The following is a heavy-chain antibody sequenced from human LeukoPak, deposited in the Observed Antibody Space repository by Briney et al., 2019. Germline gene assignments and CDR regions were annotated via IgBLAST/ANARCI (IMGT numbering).Heavy chain of an antibody. J-gene: IGHJ4*02. Sequence: GGSLRPSCAASGFTFSSYGMHWVRQAPGKGLEWVAVISYDGSNKYYADSVKGRFTISRDNSKNTLHLQMNSLRAEDTAVYYCAKATWGEIDYWGQGTLVTVSS. CDR2: ISYDGSNK. V-gene: IGHV3-30*18. CDR3: AKATWGEIDY. D-gene: IGHD3-16*01. CDR1: GFTFSSYG.